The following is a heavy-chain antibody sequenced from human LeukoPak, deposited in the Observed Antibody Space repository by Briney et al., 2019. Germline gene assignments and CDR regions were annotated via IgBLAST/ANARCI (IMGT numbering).Heavy chain of an antibody. CDR1: GYTFPSYF. D-gene: IGHD6-6*01. V-gene: IGHV1-46*01. J-gene: IGHJ4*02. CDR3: ARTAARRFDY. Sequence: ASVKVSCKASGYTFPSYFMHWVRQAPGQGLEWMGIINPTGGSTTYAQKFQGRVTMIRDTSTSTVYMELSSLRSDDTAVYYCARTAARRFDYWGQGTPVTVSS. CDR2: INPTGGST.